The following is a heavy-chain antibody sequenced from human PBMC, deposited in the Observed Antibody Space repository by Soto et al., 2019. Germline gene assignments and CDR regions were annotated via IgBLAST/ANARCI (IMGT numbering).Heavy chain of an antibody. J-gene: IGHJ4*02. CDR3: ARDPGAASFDF. V-gene: IGHV1-18*04. CDR1: GYTFTSYY. Sequence: GXSVKVSCKASGYTFTSYYMHWVRQAPGEGLEWVGWINTSNDNKLYAQKLQGRLTLTTDTSTSTAYMDLTTLRSDDTAVYFCARDPGAASFDFWAQGTLVTVSS. CDR2: INTSNDNK. D-gene: IGHD2-15*01.